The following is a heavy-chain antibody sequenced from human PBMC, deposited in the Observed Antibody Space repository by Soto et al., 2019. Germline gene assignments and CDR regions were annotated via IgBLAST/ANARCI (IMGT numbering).Heavy chain of an antibody. CDR1: GFTTSSYA. CDR2: ISGSGGST. D-gene: IGHD2-2*01. V-gene: IGHV3-23*01. J-gene: IGHJ6*02. Sequence: PGGSLRLSCAASGFTTSSYAMSWVRQAPGKGLEWVSAISGSGGSTYYADSVKGRFTISRDNSKNTLYLQMNSLRAEDTAVYYCAKLHKRDIVLVPAATQQDYYGMDVWGQGTTVTVSS. CDR3: AKLHKRDIVLVPAATQQDYYGMDV.